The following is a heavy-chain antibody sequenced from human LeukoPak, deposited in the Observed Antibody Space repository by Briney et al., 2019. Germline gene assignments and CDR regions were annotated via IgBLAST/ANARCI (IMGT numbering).Heavy chain of an antibody. Sequence: ASVKVSCKTSGYTFTSYYISWVRQAPGQGLEWMAWISAYNGNTKYAQKFQGRVTMTRDTSTSTVYMELSSLRSEDTAVYYCARDLAYYYDSSGSGYFDYWGQGTLVTVSS. V-gene: IGHV1-18*01. J-gene: IGHJ4*02. CDR1: GYTFTSYY. CDR2: ISAYNGNT. D-gene: IGHD3-22*01. CDR3: ARDLAYYYDSSGSGYFDY.